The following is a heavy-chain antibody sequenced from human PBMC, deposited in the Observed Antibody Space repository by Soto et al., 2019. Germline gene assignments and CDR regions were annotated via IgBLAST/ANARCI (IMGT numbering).Heavy chain of an antibody. D-gene: IGHD5-18*01. CDR1: GFTFSSYA. CDR2: ISGSGGST. V-gene: IGHV3-23*01. CDR3: AKVSPKYSYGYRNWFDP. Sequence: VGSLRLSCAASGFTFSSYAMSWVRQAPGKGLEWVSAISGSGGSTYYADSVKGRFTISRDNSKNTLYLQMNSLRAEDTAVYYCAKVSPKYSYGYRNWFDPWGQGTLVTVSS. J-gene: IGHJ5*02.